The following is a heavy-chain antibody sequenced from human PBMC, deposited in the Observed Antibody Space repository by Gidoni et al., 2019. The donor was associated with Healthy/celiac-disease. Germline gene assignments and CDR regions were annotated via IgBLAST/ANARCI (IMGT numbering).Heavy chain of an antibody. V-gene: IGHV4-39*01. CDR3: ARTASAAGGDDAFDI. J-gene: IGHJ3*02. CDR2: IYYSGST. CDR1: GGSITSSSYY. D-gene: IGHD6-13*01. Sequence: QLQLQESGPGLVKPSETLSPPCTVSGGSITSSSYYLGWCRQPPGKGLEWIGDIYYSGSTDYNPSLESRDTISVDTSKNQFSLKLSAVTAADTAMYYCARTASAAGGDDAFDIWGQVTMVTVSS.